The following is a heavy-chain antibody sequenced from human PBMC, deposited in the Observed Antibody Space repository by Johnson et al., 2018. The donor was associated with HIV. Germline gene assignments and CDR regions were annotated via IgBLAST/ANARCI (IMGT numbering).Heavy chain of an antibody. CDR2: ISWNSGSL. D-gene: IGHD3-10*01. V-gene: IGHV3-9*01. J-gene: IGHJ3*02. CDR3: VCLRAWPFDI. Sequence: YAMHWVRHAPGRGLEWVSGISWNSGSLGYADFVKGRFTISRDNAKNSLYLQMYSLRAKDTAVYYCVCLRAWPFDIWGQGTMVTVSS. CDR1: YA.